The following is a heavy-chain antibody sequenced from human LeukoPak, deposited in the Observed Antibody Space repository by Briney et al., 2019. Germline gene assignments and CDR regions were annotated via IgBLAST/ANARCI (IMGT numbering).Heavy chain of an antibody. CDR2: IYPGDSDT. D-gene: IGHD2-2*01. Sequence: RGESLKISCKGSGYSFTSYWIGWVRLMPGKGLEWMGIIYPGDSDTRYSPSFQGQVTISADKSISTAYLQWSSLKASDTAMYYCARGIVVVPAAYDYWGQGTLVTVSS. V-gene: IGHV5-51*01. CDR3: ARGIVVVPAAYDY. CDR1: GYSFTSYW. J-gene: IGHJ4*02.